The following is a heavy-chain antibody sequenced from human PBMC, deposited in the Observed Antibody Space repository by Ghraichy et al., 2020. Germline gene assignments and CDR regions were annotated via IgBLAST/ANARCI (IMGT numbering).Heavy chain of an antibody. D-gene: IGHD2-15*01. Sequence: ASVKVSCKASGYTFSNYDIYWVRQAPGQRLEWMGWVNGGYGNTIYSQKIQGRIIFSRDTSARTAYMEVSSLRSEDTAVYYCARRYCSGGRCYPDYWGQGTLVTVSS. CDR3: ARRYCSGGRCYPDY. CDR2: VNGGYGNT. CDR1: GYTFSNYD. V-gene: IGHV1-3*01. J-gene: IGHJ4*02.